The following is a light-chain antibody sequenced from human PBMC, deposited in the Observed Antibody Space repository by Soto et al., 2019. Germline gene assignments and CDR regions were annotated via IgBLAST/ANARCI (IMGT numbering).Light chain of an antibody. CDR3: QQYGSSPPYT. J-gene: IGKJ2*01. V-gene: IGKV3-20*01. CDR1: QSVSNNY. Sequence: EVVLTQSPGTLSLSPGERATLSCRASQSVSNNYFAWYQQKPGQAPRLLIFGSSDRATGIPDRFSGSGSGTDFTLTSRRLEPEDFAVYYCQQYGSSPPYTFGQGTKLEIK. CDR2: GSS.